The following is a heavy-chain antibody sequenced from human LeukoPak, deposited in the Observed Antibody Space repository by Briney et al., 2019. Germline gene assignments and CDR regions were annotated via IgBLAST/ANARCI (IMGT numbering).Heavy chain of an antibody. D-gene: IGHD1-7*01. V-gene: IGHV4-34*01. J-gene: IGHJ5*02. Sequence: SETLSLTCTVSGGSISSHYWSWIRQPPGKGLEWIGEINHSGSTNYNPSLKSRVTISVDTSKNQFSLKLSSVTAADTAVYYCARGRGVYNWNYDRWFDPWGQGTLVTVSS. CDR1: GGSISSHY. CDR3: ARGRGVYNWNYDRWFDP. CDR2: INHSGST.